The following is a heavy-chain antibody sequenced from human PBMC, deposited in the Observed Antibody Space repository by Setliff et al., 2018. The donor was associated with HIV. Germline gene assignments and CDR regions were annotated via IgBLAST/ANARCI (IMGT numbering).Heavy chain of an antibody. J-gene: IGHJ4*02. CDR2: IFASGNT. CDR3: ARDRTEFVDGGYYPYYFDS. V-gene: IGHV4-4*07. CDR1: GGSINSFY. Sequence: PSETLSLTCTVSGGSINSFYWNWVRQPAGRGLEWIGRIFASGNTNYNPSLKSRVTMSVDTSKNQFSLNLNSVTAADTAVYYCARDRTEFVDGGYYPYYFDSWGQGTLVTVS. D-gene: IGHD3-22*01.